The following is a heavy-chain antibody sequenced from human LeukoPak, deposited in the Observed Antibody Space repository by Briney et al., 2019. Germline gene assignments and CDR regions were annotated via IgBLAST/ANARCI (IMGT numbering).Heavy chain of an antibody. CDR2: INPSGGST. V-gene: IGHV1-46*01. CDR1: GYTFTGYY. CDR3: ARVPGLGFCSGGSCAPREFDL. J-gene: IGHJ2*01. Sequence: ASVKVSCKASGYTFTGYYIHWVRQAPGQGLEWMGIINPSGGSTSYAQKFQGRVTMTRDTSTSTVYMELSSLRSEDTAVYYCARVPGLGFCSGGSCAPREFDLWGRGTLVTVSS. D-gene: IGHD2-15*01.